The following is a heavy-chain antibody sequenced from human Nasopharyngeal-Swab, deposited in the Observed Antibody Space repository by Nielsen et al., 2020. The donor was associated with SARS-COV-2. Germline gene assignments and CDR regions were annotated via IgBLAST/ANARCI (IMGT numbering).Heavy chain of an antibody. J-gene: IGHJ4*02. Sequence: WIRQPPGKGLEWVAVIWYDGSNKYYADSVKGQFTISRGNSKNTLHLQMISLRAEDTAVYYCAREAGYCSGGSCYSGPFDYWGQGTLVTVSS. D-gene: IGHD2-15*01. CDR2: IWYDGSNK. V-gene: IGHV3-33*01. CDR3: AREAGYCSGGSCYSGPFDY.